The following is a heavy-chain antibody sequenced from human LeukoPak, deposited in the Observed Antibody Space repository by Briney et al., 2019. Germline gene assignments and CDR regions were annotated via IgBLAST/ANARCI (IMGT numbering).Heavy chain of an antibody. J-gene: IGHJ4*02. CDR1: GFTFSSYA. D-gene: IGHD1-7*01. Sequence: GGSLRLSCAASGFTFSSYAMSWVRQAPGKGLEWVSAISGSGGSTYYADSVKGRFTISRDNAKNSLYLQMNSLRAEDTAVYYCARSDNWNSIPFDYWGQGTLVTVSS. CDR2: ISGSGGST. V-gene: IGHV3-23*01. CDR3: ARSDNWNSIPFDY.